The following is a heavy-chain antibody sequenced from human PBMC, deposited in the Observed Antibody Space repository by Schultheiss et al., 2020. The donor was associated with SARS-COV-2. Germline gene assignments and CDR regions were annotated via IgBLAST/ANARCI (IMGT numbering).Heavy chain of an antibody. V-gene: IGHV3-48*03. CDR1: GFTFANYE. CDR3: AKANPGAGSYVYFYYMDV. J-gene: IGHJ6*03. Sequence: GGSLRLSCAASGFTFANYEMNWVRQAPGKGLEWISFISSSSATIHYADSVKGRFTISRDNAKNSLYLQMNNLSAEDTAIYYCAKANPGAGSYVYFYYMDVWGEGTTVTVSS. D-gene: IGHD3-16*01. CDR2: ISSSSATI.